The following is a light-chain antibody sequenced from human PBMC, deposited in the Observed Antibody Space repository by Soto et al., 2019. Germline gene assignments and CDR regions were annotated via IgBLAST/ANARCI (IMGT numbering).Light chain of an antibody. Sequence: DIHMTQSPSSLSASVGDRVTITCRASQSVITYLNWYQQKPGRAPKLLIFATSSLQSGVPSRFSGSGSGTDFTLTIGSLQPEDFATYYCLQTYSTPFTFGPGTKVDIK. CDR3: LQTYSTPFT. V-gene: IGKV1-39*01. CDR1: QSVITY. CDR2: ATS. J-gene: IGKJ3*01.